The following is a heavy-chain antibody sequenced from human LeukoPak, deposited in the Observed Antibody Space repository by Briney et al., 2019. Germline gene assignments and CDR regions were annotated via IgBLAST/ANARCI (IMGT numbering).Heavy chain of an antibody. CDR1: GFTFSNYA. Sequence: GGSLRLSCAASGFTFSNYAMSWVRQAPGKGLEWVSAINDSGGSTYYADSVKGRFTISRDNSKNTLYLQMNSLRAEDTAVYYCARLLAYNSGGEAFDHWGQGTLVTVSS. CDR2: INDSGGST. CDR3: ARLLAYNSGGEAFDH. V-gene: IGHV3-23*01. D-gene: IGHD1-20*01. J-gene: IGHJ4*02.